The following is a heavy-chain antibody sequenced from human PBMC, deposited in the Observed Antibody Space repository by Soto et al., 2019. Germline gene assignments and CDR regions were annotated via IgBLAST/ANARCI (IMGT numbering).Heavy chain of an antibody. Sequence: GESLNISCKGSVYSFTSYWIRWVRQMPGKGLEGMGRIDPSDSYTNYSPSVQVHVTISADKSISTAYLQWSSLKASDTAMYYCARPGWSYYYYGMDVWGQGTTVTVSS. CDR1: VYSFTSYW. V-gene: IGHV5-10-1*01. CDR2: IDPSDSYT. CDR3: ARPGWSYYYYGMDV. J-gene: IGHJ6*02. D-gene: IGHD6-19*01.